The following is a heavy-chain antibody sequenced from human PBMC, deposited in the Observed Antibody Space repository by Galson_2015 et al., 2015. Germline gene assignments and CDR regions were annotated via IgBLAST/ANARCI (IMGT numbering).Heavy chain of an antibody. V-gene: IGHV3-30-3*01. D-gene: IGHD3-22*01. CDR1: GFTFSTYA. J-gene: IGHJ5*02. CDR2: ISYAVSSR. CDR3: ARDHEPYSSAYFYWFDP. Sequence: SLRLCCGASGFTFSTYAMHWGRLAGGKGVERVAVISYAVSSRYYADSVKGRFTISRDNSKNTLYLQMNSLRAEDTAVYYCARDHEPYSSAYFYWFDPWGQGTLVTVSS.